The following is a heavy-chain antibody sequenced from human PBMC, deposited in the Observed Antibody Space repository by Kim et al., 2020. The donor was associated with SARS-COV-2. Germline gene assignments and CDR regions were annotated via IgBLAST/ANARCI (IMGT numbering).Heavy chain of an antibody. D-gene: IGHD3-9*01. CDR2: INTNTGNP. CDR1: GYTFTSYA. Sequence: ASVKVSCKASGYTFTSYAMNWVRQAPGQGLEWMGWINTNTGNPTYAQGFTGRFVFSLDTSVSTAYLQISSLKAEDTAVYYCAREYLLDYDILTGYSYYGMDVWGQGTTVTASS. J-gene: IGHJ6*02. CDR3: AREYLLDYDILTGYSYYGMDV. V-gene: IGHV7-4-1*02.